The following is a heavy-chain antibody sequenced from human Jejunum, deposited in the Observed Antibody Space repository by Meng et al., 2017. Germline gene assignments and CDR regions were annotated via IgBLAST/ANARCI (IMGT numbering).Heavy chain of an antibody. CDR1: GFTFRTYA. Sequence: GGSLRLSCAASGFTFRTYALSWVRQAPGRGLEWVSGISVSADSTYYADSVKGRFIIPRDNSKSTVFLYVNNVRAENTAIYYCAKSQTGTTTNWYFDLWGRGTPVTVSS. V-gene: IGHV3-23*01. J-gene: IGHJ2*01. CDR2: ISVSADST. D-gene: IGHD1-7*01. CDR3: AKSQTGTTTNWYFDL.